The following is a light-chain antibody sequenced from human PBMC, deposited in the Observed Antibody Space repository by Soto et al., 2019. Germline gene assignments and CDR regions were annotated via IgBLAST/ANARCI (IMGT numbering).Light chain of an antibody. CDR3: CSYAGSSTYV. Sequence: QSALTQPRSLSGSPGQSVTISCTGTSSDVGDYNYVSWYQQYPGKAPKLMIYDVSKRPSGVPDRFSGSKSGNTASLTISGLQAEDEADYYCCSYAGSSTYVFGTGTKLTVL. V-gene: IGLV2-11*01. CDR1: SSDVGDYNY. CDR2: DVS. J-gene: IGLJ1*01.